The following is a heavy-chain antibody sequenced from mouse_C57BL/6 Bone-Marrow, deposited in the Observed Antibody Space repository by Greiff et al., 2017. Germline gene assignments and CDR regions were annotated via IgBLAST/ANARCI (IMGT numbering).Heavy chain of an antibody. CDR2: IRNKANGYTT. J-gene: IGHJ2*01. Sequence: EVQLVESGGGLVQPGGSLSLSCAASGFTFTDYYMSWVRQPPGTALEWLGFIRNKANGYTTEYSASVKGRFTISRDNSQSILYLQMNALRAEDSATYYCARYGSSSFDYWGQGTTLTVSS. D-gene: IGHD1-1*01. CDR3: ARYGSSSFDY. V-gene: IGHV7-3*01. CDR1: GFTFTDYY.